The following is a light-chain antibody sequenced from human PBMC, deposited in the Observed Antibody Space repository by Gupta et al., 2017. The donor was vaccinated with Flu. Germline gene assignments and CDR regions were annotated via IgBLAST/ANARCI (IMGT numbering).Light chain of an antibody. V-gene: IGKV3-20*01. CDR2: GAS. CDR3: QQCGNSPWT. Sequence: EIVLPQLPATWSWSQGERTTLPSRASRIVGSSYLAWYQQKPGQAPRLLIYGASSRATGIPDRFSGSGSGTDFTLTISRLEPEDFAVYYCQQCGNSPWTFGQGTKVEIK. J-gene: IGKJ1*01. CDR1: RIVGSSY.